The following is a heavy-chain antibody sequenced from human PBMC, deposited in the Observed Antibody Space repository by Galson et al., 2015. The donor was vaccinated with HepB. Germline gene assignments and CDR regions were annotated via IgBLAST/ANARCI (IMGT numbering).Heavy chain of an antibody. CDR1: GFTFSDYY. CDR2: ISGTDNAI. D-gene: IGHD6-6*01. J-gene: IGHJ3*02. V-gene: IGHV3-11*01. CDR3: ARRSTAVRDAFDI. Sequence: SLRLSCAASGFTFSDYYMTWIRQAPGKGLEWVSYISGTDNAIYYADSVKTRLTISKDTSRDQVVLTLTNMDPEDTGTYYCARRSTAVRDAFDIWGLGTMVTVSS.